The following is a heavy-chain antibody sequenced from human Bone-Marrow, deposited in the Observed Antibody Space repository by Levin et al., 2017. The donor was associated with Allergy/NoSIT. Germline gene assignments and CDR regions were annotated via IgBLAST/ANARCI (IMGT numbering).Heavy chain of an antibody. CDR2: IKTNADGGTI. J-gene: IGHJ4*02. D-gene: IGHD3-3*01. Sequence: GGSLRLSCGASGFTFNNAWMNWVRQAPGKGLEWVGLIKTNADGGTIDYSAPVKGRFTISRDDSTNTLYLQMNSLKPEDTAVYYCTSGDYEFWSGYYSFEFWGQGTLVTVSS. CDR3: TSGDYEFWSGYYSFEF. CDR1: GFTFNNAW. V-gene: IGHV3-15*01.